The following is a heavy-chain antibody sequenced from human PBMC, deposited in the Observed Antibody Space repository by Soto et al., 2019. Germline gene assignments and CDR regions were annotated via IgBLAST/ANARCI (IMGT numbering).Heavy chain of an antibody. CDR3: ARGVDDFWSGYYGPGAYYYYYMDV. V-gene: IGHV3-21*01. CDR1: GFTFSSYS. J-gene: IGHJ6*03. CDR2: ISSSSSYI. D-gene: IGHD3-3*01. Sequence: GGSLRLSCAASGFTFSSYSMNWVRQAPGKGLEWVSSISSSSSYIYYADSVKGRFTISRDNAKNSLYLQMNSLRAEDTAVYYCARGVDDFWSGYYGPGAYYYYYMDVWGKGTTVTVSS.